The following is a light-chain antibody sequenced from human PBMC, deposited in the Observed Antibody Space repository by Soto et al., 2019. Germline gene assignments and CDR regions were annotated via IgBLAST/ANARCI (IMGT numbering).Light chain of an antibody. CDR1: QTIRGT. CDR3: QQYDNWPWT. J-gene: IGKJ1*01. CDR2: GAS. V-gene: IGKV3-15*01. Sequence: EIVMTQSPATLSVSPGVRATLSCRASQTIRGTLAWYQQKPGQAPRLLIHGASTRAPGFPARFSGSGSGTDFTLTISSLQSEDFAVDYCQQYDNWPWTFGQGTKVEIK.